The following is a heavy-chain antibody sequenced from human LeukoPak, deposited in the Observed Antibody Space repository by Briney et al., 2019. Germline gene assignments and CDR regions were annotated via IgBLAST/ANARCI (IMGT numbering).Heavy chain of an antibody. D-gene: IGHD6-13*01. J-gene: IGHJ6*03. Sequence: PSETLSLTCAVYGGSFSGYYWSWIRQPPGKGLEWIGEINHSGSTNYNPSLKSRVTISVDTSKNQFSPKLSSVTAADTAVYYCARSYSSSWYPTYYYYYMDVWGKGTTVTVSS. CDR1: GGSFSGYY. V-gene: IGHV4-34*01. CDR2: INHSGST. CDR3: ARSYSSSWYPTYYYYYMDV.